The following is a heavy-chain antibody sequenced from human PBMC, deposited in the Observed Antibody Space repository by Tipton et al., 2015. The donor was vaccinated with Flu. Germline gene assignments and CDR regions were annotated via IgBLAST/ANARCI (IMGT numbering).Heavy chain of an antibody. CDR3: ARRDFSNYVSEPKNWFDP. Sequence: LRLSCAASGFTFSSYSMTWVRQAPGKGLEWVANIHRSGSTYRNPSLRSRVTILVDTSKNQFSLRLTSVTAADTAVYYCARRDFSNYVSEPKNWFDPWGPGTLVTVSS. J-gene: IGHJ5*02. CDR1: GFTFSSYS. D-gene: IGHD4-11*01. V-gene: IGHV4-38-2*01. CDR2: IHRSGST.